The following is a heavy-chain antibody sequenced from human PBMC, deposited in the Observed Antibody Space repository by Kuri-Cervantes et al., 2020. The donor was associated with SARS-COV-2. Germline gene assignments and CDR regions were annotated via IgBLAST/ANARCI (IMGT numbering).Heavy chain of an antibody. Sequence: GESLKISCEGSGFTFHTYEMNWVRQAPGKGLEWISYISVTASTIYYADSVKGRFTVSRDNAKNSLYLQMNSLRAEDTAVYYCARGARDIVVVPAAKDWFDPWGQGTLVTVSS. CDR1: GFTFHTYE. CDR2: ISVTASTI. D-gene: IGHD2-2*01. CDR3: ARGARDIVVVPAAKDWFDP. V-gene: IGHV3-48*03. J-gene: IGHJ5*02.